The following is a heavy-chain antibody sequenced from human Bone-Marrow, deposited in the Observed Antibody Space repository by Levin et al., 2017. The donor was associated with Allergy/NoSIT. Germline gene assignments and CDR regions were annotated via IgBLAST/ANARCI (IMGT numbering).Heavy chain of an antibody. CDR1: GFTFSSYG. CDR2: ISSSSTFI. J-gene: IGHJ4*02. D-gene: IGHD5-12*01. CDR3: ARVADTVATIDLDF. V-gene: IGHV3-21*01. Sequence: GGSLRLSCAASGFTFSSYGMTWVRQAPGKGLEWVSFISSSSTFIYYSDSLEGRFTISRDNAKNSLYLQMNRLRAEDTAVYYCARVADTVATIDLDFWGQGPLVTVPS.